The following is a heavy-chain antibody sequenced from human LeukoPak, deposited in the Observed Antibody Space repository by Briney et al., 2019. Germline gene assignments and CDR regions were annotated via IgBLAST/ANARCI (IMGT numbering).Heavy chain of an antibody. Sequence: RASVKVSCKTSKNMFTGYFMHWVRQAPGQGLEWIGWINPNSGGTLFARRFQGRVTMTRDTSTSTVYMELSSLRSEDTAVYYCVRGLDSSGYYQYWGQGTLVTVSS. V-gene: IGHV1-2*02. D-gene: IGHD3-22*01. CDR2: INPNSGGT. CDR1: KNMFTGYF. CDR3: VRGLDSSGYYQY. J-gene: IGHJ4*02.